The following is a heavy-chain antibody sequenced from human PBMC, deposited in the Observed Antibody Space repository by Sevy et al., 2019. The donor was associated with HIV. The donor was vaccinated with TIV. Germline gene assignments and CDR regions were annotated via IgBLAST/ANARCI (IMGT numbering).Heavy chain of an antibody. CDR1: GFTFTYAW. D-gene: IGHD2-8*02. CDR3: STDPIILLLVTDGKDV. J-gene: IGHJ6*02. V-gene: IGHV3-15*01. Sequence: GGSLRLSCEASGFTFTYAWMTWVRQAPGKGLEWVGRIKSRPDGGTTDYAAPVKGRFSISRDDSKSTLYLQMNSLKIEDTAVYYCSTDPIILLLVTDGKDVWGQGTTVTVSS. CDR2: IKSRPDGGTT.